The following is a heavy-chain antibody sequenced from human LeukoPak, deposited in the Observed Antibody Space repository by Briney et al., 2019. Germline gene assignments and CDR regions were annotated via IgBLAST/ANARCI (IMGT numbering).Heavy chain of an antibody. J-gene: IGHJ4*02. CDR1: GGSISSGGYS. CDR3: ARTYYYDSSGPGAPYYFDY. CDR2: IYYSGST. V-gene: IGHV4-30-4*07. Sequence: PSETLSLTCAVSGGSISSGGYSWSWIRQPPGKGLEWIGYIYYSGSTYYNPSLKSRVTISVDTSKNQFSLKLSSVTAADTAVYYCARTYYYDSSGPGAPYYFDYWGQGTLVTVS. D-gene: IGHD3-22*01.